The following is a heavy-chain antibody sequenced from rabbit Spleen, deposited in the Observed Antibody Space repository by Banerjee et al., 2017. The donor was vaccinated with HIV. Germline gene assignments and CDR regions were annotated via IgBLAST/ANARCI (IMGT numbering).Heavy chain of an antibody. CDR2: IGVGSSGDT. CDR1: GIDFTNYY. V-gene: IGHV1S45*01. D-gene: IGHD3-1*01. J-gene: IGHJ4*01. Sequence: QEQLTETGGGLVQPGGSLTLSCKASGIDFTNYYITWVRQAPGKGLEWIGCIGVGSSGDTYYASWAKGRFTISKTSSTTVTLQMTSLTAADTATYFCARDLATVVGWNFNLWGQGTLVTVS. CDR3: ARDLATVVGWNFNL.